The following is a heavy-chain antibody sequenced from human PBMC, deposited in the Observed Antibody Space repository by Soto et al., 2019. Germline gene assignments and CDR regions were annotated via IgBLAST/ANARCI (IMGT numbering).Heavy chain of an antibody. CDR2: VYYTGTT. CDR1: GGSIGSYH. D-gene: IGHD4-17*01. Sequence: SETLALTCTVSGGSIGSYHWSWVRQPPGKGLEWIASVYYTGTTNYNPSLGSLVTISIDAPGNRFSMEITSVTAADTAIYYCARDTVLTGMFDFWGQGTLVTVSS. V-gene: IGHV4-59*01. CDR3: ARDTVLTGMFDF. J-gene: IGHJ4*02.